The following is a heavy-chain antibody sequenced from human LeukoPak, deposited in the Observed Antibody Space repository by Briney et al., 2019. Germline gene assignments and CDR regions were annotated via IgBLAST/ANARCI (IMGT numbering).Heavy chain of an antibody. CDR2: INPIVGAP. V-gene: IGHV1-69*04. CDR1: GGTFSSHV. Sequence: SVKVSCKASGGTFSSHVISWVRQAPGQGLGWMGRINPIVGAPIYAQKLQGRVTITADKSTSTAYIELSSLGSEDTAVYYCASPSSHYDVWRGYSMFQLWGQGTLVIVSS. CDR3: ASPSSHYDVWRGYSMFQL. J-gene: IGHJ1*01. D-gene: IGHD3-3*01.